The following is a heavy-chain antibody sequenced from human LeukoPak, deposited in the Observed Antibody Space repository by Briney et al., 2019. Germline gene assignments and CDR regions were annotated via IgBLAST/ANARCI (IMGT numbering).Heavy chain of an antibody. CDR2: IGGSVGST. J-gene: IGHJ5*02. CDR1: GFNFSTYA. CDR3: AKAGHDFGSPRGFDL. D-gene: IGHD3-3*01. V-gene: IGHV3-23*01. Sequence: GGSLRLSCAASGFNFSTYAMSWVRQAPGKGLEWVSGIGGSVGSTYYADSVKGRFTISRDNSKNTLYLQVNSLRAEDTALYYRAKAGHDFGSPRGFDLWGQGTLVAVSS.